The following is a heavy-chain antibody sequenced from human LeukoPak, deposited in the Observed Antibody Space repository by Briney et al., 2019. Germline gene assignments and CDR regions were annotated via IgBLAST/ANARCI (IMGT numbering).Heavy chain of an antibody. CDR1: GFTFNTYW. V-gene: IGHV3-7*01. Sequence: GGSLRLSCAASGFTFNTYWMTWVRQAPGKGLEWVANIKQDGSEKYYVDSVKGRFTISRDNAKNSLYLQMNSLRAEDTAVYYCAELGITMIGGVWGKGTTVTISS. CDR3: AELGITMIGGV. J-gene: IGHJ6*04. CDR2: IKQDGSEK. D-gene: IGHD3-10*02.